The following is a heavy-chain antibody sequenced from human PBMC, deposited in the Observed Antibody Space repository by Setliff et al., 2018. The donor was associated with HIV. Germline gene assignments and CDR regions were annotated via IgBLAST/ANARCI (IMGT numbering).Heavy chain of an antibody. CDR1: GYSFTSNW. Sequence: PGESLTLSCKGSGYSFTSNWIGWVRQMPGKGLEWMGIIYPGDSDARYSPSFQGQVTISADKSISTAYLQWSSLKAPDTAMYYCARAGSGSYYNAPHYWGQGTLVTVSS. CDR2: IYPGDSDA. CDR3: ARAGSGSYYNAPHY. J-gene: IGHJ4*02. V-gene: IGHV5-51*01. D-gene: IGHD3-10*01.